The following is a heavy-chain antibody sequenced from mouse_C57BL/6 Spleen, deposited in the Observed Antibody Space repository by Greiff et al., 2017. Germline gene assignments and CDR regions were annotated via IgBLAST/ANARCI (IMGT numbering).Heavy chain of an antibody. J-gene: IGHJ3*01. CDR3: ARPDYYGSPFAY. Sequence: QVQLQQPGAELVKPGASVKLSCKASGYTFTSYWMHWVKQRPGRGLEWIGRIDPNSGGTKYNEKFKSKATLTVDKPSSTAYMHLSSLTSEASAVYNCARPDYYGSPFAYWGQGTLVTVSA. CDR1: GYTFTSYW. D-gene: IGHD1-1*01. CDR2: IDPNSGGT. V-gene: IGHV1-72*01.